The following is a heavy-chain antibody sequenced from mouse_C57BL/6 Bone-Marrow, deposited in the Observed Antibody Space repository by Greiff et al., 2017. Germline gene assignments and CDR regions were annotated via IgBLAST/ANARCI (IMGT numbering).Heavy chain of an antibody. CDR2: IYPSVSYT. Sequence: QVQLQQSGAELARPGASVKLSCKASGYTFTSYGISWVKQRTGQGLEWIGEIYPSVSYTNYNQKFKGKATLTVDTSSSTAYMQLSSLTSEDSAVYYCARGAYWGEGTLVTGSA. CDR1: GYTFTSYG. CDR3: ARGAY. V-gene: IGHV1-81*01. J-gene: IGHJ3*01.